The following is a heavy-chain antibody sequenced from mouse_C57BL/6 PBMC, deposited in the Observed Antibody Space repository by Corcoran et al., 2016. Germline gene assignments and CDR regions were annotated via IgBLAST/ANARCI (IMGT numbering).Heavy chain of an antibody. CDR2: INPNNGGT. Sequence: EVQLQQSGPELVKPGASVKISCKASGYTFTDYYMNWVKQSHGKSLEWIGDINPNNGGTSYNQKFKGKATLTVDKSSSTAYMELRSLTSEDSAVYYCARGVWLRYYAMDYWGQGTSVTVSS. CDR3: ARGVWLRYYAMDY. D-gene: IGHD2-2*01. V-gene: IGHV1-26*01. J-gene: IGHJ4*01. CDR1: GYTFTDYY.